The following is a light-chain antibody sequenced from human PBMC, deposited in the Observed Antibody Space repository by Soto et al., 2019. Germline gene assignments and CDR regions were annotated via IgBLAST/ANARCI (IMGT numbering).Light chain of an antibody. CDR3: CSYAGSSTFYV. CDR1: SSDVGSYNL. Sequence: QSVLTQPASVSGSPGQSITISCTGTSSDVGSYNLVSWYQQHPGKAPKLMIYEVSKRPSGVSNRFSGSKSGNTASLTISGLQAEDEADYYCCSYAGSSTFYVLGTGTKVT. CDR2: EVS. J-gene: IGLJ1*01. V-gene: IGLV2-23*02.